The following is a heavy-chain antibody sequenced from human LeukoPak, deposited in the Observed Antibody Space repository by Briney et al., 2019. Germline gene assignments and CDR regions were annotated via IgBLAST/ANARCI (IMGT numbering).Heavy chain of an antibody. CDR1: GYTFTSYH. CDR3: ARDLAMVVALDYYYYYMDV. D-gene: IGHD2-15*01. V-gene: IGHV1-46*01. CDR2: INPSGGST. J-gene: IGHJ6*03. Sequence: ASVKVSCKASGYTFTSYHMHWVRQAPGQGLEWMGIINPSGGSTSYAQKFQGRVTMTRDTSTSTVYMELSSLRSEDTAVYYCARDLAMVVALDYYYYYMDVWGKGTTVTVSS.